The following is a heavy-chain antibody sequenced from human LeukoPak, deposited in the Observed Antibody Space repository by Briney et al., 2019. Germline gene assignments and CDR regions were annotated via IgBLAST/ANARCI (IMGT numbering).Heavy chain of an antibody. CDR1: GFTFSDYS. J-gene: IGHJ4*02. CDR2: ISSGGSKV. D-gene: IGHD5-12*01. V-gene: IGHV3-48*02. Sequence: GGSLRLSCAASGFTFSDYSMDWVRQSPGKGLEWVSYISSGGSKVYYSDSVKGRFTISRDNAKNSLSLQMNSLRDEDTAVYYCARGGYSAYLFDYWGQGTLVSVSS. CDR3: ARGGYSAYLFDY.